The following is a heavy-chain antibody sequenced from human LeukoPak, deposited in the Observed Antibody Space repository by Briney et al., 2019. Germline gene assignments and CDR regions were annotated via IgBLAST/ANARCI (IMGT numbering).Heavy chain of an antibody. V-gene: IGHV1-18*01. CDR3: ARELHVERDDY. J-gene: IGHJ4*02. Sequence: ASVKVSCKASGFVFTGYGFTRVRQAPGQGLEWMGWISANDGKTHYSERHQGRVTMTTDTVTSTAYMELRSLRSDDTAVYYCARELHVERDDYWGQGTLVTVSS. D-gene: IGHD1-1*01. CDR1: GFVFTGYG. CDR2: ISANDGKT.